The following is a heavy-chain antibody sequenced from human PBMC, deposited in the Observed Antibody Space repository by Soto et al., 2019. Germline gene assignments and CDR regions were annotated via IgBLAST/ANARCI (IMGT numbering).Heavy chain of an antibody. CDR1: VGPVSIGSYF. CDR2: LYYGGSP. CDR3: ARHGGYYFDY. V-gene: IGHV4-39*01. D-gene: IGHD3-16*01. J-gene: IGHJ4*02. Sequence: SETLSVTCSVSVGPVSIGSYFWGWVRQPPGKGLECIVGLYYGGSPYYNPSLKSRVTISVNTSKNQLSLKLSSVTAADTAVYYCARHGGYYFDYWGQGTLVTLSS.